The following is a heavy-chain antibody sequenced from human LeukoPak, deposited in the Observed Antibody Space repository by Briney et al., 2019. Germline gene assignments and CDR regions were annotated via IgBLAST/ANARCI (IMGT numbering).Heavy chain of an antibody. CDR2: TYYSGST. Sequence: SETLSLTCAVYGGSFSGYYWSWIRQPPGKGLEWIGYTYYSGSTNYNPSLKSRVTISVDTSKNQFSLKLSSVTAADTAVYYCARQRSWYRGGFSFDYWGQGTLVTVSS. J-gene: IGHJ4*02. CDR1: GGSFSGYY. V-gene: IGHV4-59*08. D-gene: IGHD6-13*01. CDR3: ARQRSWYRGGFSFDY.